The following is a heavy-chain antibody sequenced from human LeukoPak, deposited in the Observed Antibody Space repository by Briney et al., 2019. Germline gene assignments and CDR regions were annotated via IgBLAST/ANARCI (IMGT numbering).Heavy chain of an antibody. D-gene: IGHD6-19*01. CDR3: ARGGQWLVRWFDP. Sequence: PSETLSLTCAVSGGSINSYYWSWIRQPPGKGLEWIGEINHSGSTNYNPSLKSRVTISVDTSKNQFSLKLSSVTAADTAVYYCARGGQWLVRWFDPWGQGTLVTVSS. CDR2: INHSGST. CDR1: GGSINSYY. J-gene: IGHJ5*02. V-gene: IGHV4-34*01.